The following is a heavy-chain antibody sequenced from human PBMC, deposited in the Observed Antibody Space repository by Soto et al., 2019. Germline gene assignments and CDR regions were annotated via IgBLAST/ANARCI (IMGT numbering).Heavy chain of an antibody. CDR3: AKDPYSNFDYYYYMDV. Sequence: EVQLVESGGGLVQPGRSLRLSCAASGFTFNDYAMHWVRQAPGKGLEWVSGISWNSGSIDYADSVKGRFTISRDNAKNSLYLQMNSLRAEDTALYYCAKDPYSNFDYYYYMDVWGKVTTVTVSS. CDR1: GFTFNDYA. D-gene: IGHD4-4*01. J-gene: IGHJ6*03. CDR2: ISWNSGSI. V-gene: IGHV3-9*01.